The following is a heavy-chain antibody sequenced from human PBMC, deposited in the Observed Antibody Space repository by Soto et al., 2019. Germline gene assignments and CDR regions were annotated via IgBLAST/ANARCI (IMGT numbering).Heavy chain of an antibody. J-gene: IGHJ5*02. V-gene: IGHV4-30-4*01. D-gene: IGHD6-13*01. Sequence: PSETLSLTCTVSGGSISSGDYYWSWIRQPPGKGLEWIGYIYYSGSTYYNPSLKSRVTISVDTSKNQFSLKLSSVTAADTAVYYCARVPHLYPAAGTGWFDPWGQGTLVTVSS. CDR2: IYYSGST. CDR1: GGSISSGDYY. CDR3: ARVPHLYPAAGTGWFDP.